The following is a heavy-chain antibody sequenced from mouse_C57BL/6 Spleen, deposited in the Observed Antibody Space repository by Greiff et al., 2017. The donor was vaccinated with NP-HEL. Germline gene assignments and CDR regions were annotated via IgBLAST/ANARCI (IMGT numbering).Heavy chain of an antibody. Sequence: EVKLQESGPGLVKPSQSLSLTCSVTGYSITSGYYWNWIRQFPGNKLEWMGYISYDGSNNYNPSLKNRISITRDTSKNQFFLKLNSVTTEDTATYYCASGYGSSYGFAYWGQGTLVTVSA. V-gene: IGHV3-6*01. CDR3: ASGYGSSYGFAY. J-gene: IGHJ3*01. CDR2: ISYDGSN. D-gene: IGHD1-1*01. CDR1: GYSITSGYY.